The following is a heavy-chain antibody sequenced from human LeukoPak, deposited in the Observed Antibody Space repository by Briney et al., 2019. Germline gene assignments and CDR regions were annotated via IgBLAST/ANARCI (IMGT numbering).Heavy chain of an antibody. J-gene: IGHJ4*02. CDR2: INHSGST. V-gene: IGHV4-34*01. Sequence: SETLSLTCAVYGGSFSGYYWSWIRQPPGKGLEWIGEINHSGSTNYNPSLKSRVTISVDTSKNQFSLKLSSVPAADTAVYYCARVVTKVPPTGSSWYYLRPPPDYWGQGTLVTVSS. CDR3: ARVVTKVPPTGSSWYYLRPPPDY. CDR1: GGSFSGYY. D-gene: IGHD6-13*01.